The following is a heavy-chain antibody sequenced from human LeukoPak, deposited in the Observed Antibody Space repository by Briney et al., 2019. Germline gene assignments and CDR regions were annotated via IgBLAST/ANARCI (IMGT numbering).Heavy chain of an antibody. D-gene: IGHD5-24*01. CDR1: AYDFTGYY. CDR3: AKDRDGADRIIL. V-gene: IGHV1-2*06. CDR2: LNPNTGHA. J-gene: IGHJ4*02. Sequence: ASVKVSCKVVAYDFTGYYIHWVRQAPGQGPEWMGRLNPNTGHAVYAFKFQGRVTITRDTSSSTAYMEVTRLTSDDTALYYCAKDRDGADRIILWGQGTLVAVSS.